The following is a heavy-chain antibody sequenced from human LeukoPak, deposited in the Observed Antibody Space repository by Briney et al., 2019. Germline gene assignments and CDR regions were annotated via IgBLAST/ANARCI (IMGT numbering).Heavy chain of an antibody. J-gene: IGHJ4*02. V-gene: IGHV3-30*18. CDR2: ISYDGNNK. CDR1: GFTFSSYG. CDR3: AKGPAITMVRGVFFDY. D-gene: IGHD3-10*01. Sequence: GGSLRLSCAASGFTFSSYGMHWVRQAPGKGLEWVAVISYDGNNKYYADSVKGRFTISRDNSKNTLYLQMNSLRAEDTAVYYCAKGPAITMVRGVFFDYWGQGTLVTVSS.